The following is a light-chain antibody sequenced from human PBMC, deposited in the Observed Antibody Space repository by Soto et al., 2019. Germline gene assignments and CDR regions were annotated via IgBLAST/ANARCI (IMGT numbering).Light chain of an antibody. CDR1: QSISSW. CDR2: DAS. Sequence: DIQLTQSPSTLSASVGDRVTITCRASQSISSWLAWYQQRPGKAPQLLIYDASNLESGVPSRFSGSGSGTQFTLTISSLQPNAVATYYCQHYNSLREFTFGPGTKLDIK. J-gene: IGKJ3*01. CDR3: QHYNSLREFT. V-gene: IGKV1-5*01.